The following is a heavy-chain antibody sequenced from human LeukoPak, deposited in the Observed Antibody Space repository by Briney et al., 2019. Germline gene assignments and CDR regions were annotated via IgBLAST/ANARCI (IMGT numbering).Heavy chain of an antibody. D-gene: IGHD3-22*01. CDR1: GFTFSSYA. CDR2: ISGSGDNT. V-gene: IGHV3-23*01. J-gene: IGHJ4*02. CDR3: AKGSYYDSSGSFYFDY. Sequence: GGSLRLSCAASGFTFSSYAMSWVRQALGKGLEWVSGISGSGDNTYYADSVKGRFTIPRDNSKNTLYVQVNSLGTEDTAAYYCAKGSYYDSSGSFYFDYWGQGTLVTVSS.